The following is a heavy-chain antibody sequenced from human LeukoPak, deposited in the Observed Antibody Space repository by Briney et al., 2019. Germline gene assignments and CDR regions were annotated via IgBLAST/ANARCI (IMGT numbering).Heavy chain of an antibody. V-gene: IGHV1-18*01. CDR2: ITPYNGNT. J-gene: IGHJ4*02. CDR1: GYTFIGYS. CDR3: AREYGGNPGLFGY. Sequence: GASVKVSCKASGYTFIGYSISWVRQVPGHGLEWMGWITPYNGNTNYVQNFQGRVTMTTDTSTSTAYMELRSLRSDDTAVYYCAREYGGNPGLFGYWGQGTLVTVSS. D-gene: IGHD4-23*01.